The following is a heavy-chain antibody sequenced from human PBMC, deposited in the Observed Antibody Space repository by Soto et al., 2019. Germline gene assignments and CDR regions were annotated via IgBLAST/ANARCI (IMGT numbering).Heavy chain of an antibody. V-gene: IGHV4-34*01. CDR1: GGSFSGYY. J-gene: IGHJ5*02. CDR2: INHSGST. CDR3: ASAGSRIKSFDP. D-gene: IGHD1-20*01. Sequence: SETLSLTCAVYGGSFSGYYWSWIRQPPGKGLEWIGEINHSGSTNYNPSLKSRVTISLEKAKNRFSLQMGSVTAADTAVYYCASAGSRIKSFDPWGQGTLVTVSS.